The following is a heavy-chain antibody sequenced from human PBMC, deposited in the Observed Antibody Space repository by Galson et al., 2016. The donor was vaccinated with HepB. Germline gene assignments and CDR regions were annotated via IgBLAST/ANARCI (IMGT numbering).Heavy chain of an antibody. CDR1: GFTFSSYN. V-gene: IGHV3-53*01. CDR3: ARGALTGNHDAFDI. D-gene: IGHD7-27*01. Sequence: SLRLSCAASGFTFSSYNMNWVRQGPGKGLEWVSIIYTGGSTYYADSVKGRFAISRDNSKNTVYLQMNSLRAEDTAVYYCARGALTGNHDAFDIWGQGTMVTVSS. CDR2: IYTGGST. J-gene: IGHJ3*02.